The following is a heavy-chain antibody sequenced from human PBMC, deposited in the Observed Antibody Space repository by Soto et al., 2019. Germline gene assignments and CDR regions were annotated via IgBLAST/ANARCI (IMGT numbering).Heavy chain of an antibody. V-gene: IGHV4-59*01. CDR3: ARGGYSSNYDAFDI. D-gene: IGHD6-13*01. CDR1: GGSISSYY. Sequence: SETLSLTCTVSGGSISSYYWSWIRQPPGKGLEWIGYIYYSGSTNYNPSLKSRVTISVDTSKNQFSLKLSSVTAADTAVYYCARGGYSSNYDAFDIWGQGTMVTVSS. J-gene: IGHJ3*02. CDR2: IYYSGST.